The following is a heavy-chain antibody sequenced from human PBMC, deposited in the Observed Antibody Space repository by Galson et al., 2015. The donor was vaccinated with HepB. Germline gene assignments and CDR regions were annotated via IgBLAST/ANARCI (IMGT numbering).Heavy chain of an antibody. D-gene: IGHD3-22*01. CDR3: ARTRIPYYDISGYYLYYFDY. Sequence: PALVKPTQTLTLTCTFSGFSLSTSGMRVSWIRQPPGKALEWLARIDWEDDKFYSTSLKTRLTISKDTSKNQVVLTMTSMDPVDTATYYCARTRIPYYDISGYYLYYFDYWGQGTLVTVSS. J-gene: IGHJ4*02. V-gene: IGHV2-70*04. CDR1: GFSLSTSGMR. CDR2: IDWEDDK.